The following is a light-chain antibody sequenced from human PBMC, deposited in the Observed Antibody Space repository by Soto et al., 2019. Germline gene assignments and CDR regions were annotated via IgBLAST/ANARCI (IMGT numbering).Light chain of an antibody. CDR3: QQYGSSPIT. Sequence: EIVMTQSPVTLSVSPGERATLSCRASQSVSNNYLAWYQQKPGQAPRLLIYDASGRATGIPDRFSGSGSGTDFTLTISRLEPEDFAVYYCQQYGSSPITFGQGTRLEI. V-gene: IGKV3-20*01. CDR2: DAS. CDR1: QSVSNNY. J-gene: IGKJ5*01.